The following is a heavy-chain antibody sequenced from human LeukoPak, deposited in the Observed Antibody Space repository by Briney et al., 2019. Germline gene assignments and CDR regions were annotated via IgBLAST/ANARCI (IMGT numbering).Heavy chain of an antibody. Sequence: ASVKVSCKASGYTFTGYYMHWVRQAPGQGLEWMGWINPNSGGTNYAQKFQGRVTMTRDTSISTAYMELSRLRSDDTAVYYCARHLPWARYYDSSGVPLDYWGQGTLVTVSS. CDR3: ARHLPWARYYDSSGVPLDY. V-gene: IGHV1-2*02. CDR2: INPNSGGT. D-gene: IGHD3-22*01. CDR1: GYTFTGYY. J-gene: IGHJ4*02.